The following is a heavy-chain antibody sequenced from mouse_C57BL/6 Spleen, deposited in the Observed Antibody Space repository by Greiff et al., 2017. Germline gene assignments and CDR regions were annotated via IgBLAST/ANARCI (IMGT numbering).Heavy chain of an antibody. J-gene: IGHJ2*01. CDR3: ARGGLLRSVALYYFDY. D-gene: IGHD1-1*01. V-gene: IGHV1-22*01. CDR2: INPNNGGT. Sequence: EVQLQESGPELVKPGASVKMSCKASGYTFTDYNMHWVKQSHGKSLEWIGYINPNNGGTSYNQKFKGKATLTVNKSSSTAYMELRSLTSEDSAVYYCARGGLLRSVALYYFDYWGQGTTLTVSS. CDR1: GYTFTDYN.